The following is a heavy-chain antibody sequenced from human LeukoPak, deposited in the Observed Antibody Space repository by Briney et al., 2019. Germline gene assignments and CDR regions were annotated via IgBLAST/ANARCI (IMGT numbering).Heavy chain of an antibody. CDR1: CGSISSSSYY. J-gene: IGHJ4*02. V-gene: IGHV4-39*01. Sequence: SETLSLTCTVSCGSISSSSYYWGWIRQPPGKGLEWIGSIYYSGSTYYHPTLESRVTISVDRAKNQFTLKLSSVTAADKAVYYCASGDSSGYSIDYWGQGTLVTVSS. CDR3: ASGDSSGYSIDY. CDR2: IYYSGST. D-gene: IGHD3-22*01.